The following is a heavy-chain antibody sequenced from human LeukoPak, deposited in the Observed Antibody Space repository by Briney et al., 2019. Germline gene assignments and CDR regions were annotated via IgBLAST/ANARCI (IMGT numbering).Heavy chain of an antibody. CDR2: NNAGNGNT. CDR1: GYTFTSYA. J-gene: IGHJ6*02. V-gene: IGHV1-3*01. Sequence: AASVKVSCKASGYTFTSYAMHWVRQAPGQRLEWMGWNNAGNGNTKYSQKFQGRVTITRDTSAGTAYMELSSLRSEDTAVYYCARELSYYYYYGMDVWGQGTTVTVSS. CDR3: ARELSYYYYYGMDV.